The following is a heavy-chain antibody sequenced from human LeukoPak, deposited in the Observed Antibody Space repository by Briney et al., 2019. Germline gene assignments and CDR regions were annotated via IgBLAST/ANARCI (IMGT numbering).Heavy chain of an antibody. D-gene: IGHD6-6*01. CDR1: GYTFTGYY. CDR3: ARDRNSGSSLDI. CDR2: IYPYSGDT. V-gene: IGHV1-2*02. Sequence: ASAKVSCKASGYTFTGYYIHWVRQAPGQGLEWMGWIYPYSGDTNYAQNLQGRVTMTRDTSISTAYMELSSLKSDDTAVYYCARDRNSGSSLDIWGQGTMLTVSS. J-gene: IGHJ3*02.